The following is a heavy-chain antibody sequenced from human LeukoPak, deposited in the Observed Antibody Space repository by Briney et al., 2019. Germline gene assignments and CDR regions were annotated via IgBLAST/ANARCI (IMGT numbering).Heavy chain of an antibody. CDR1: GGSISSSRYY. D-gene: IGHD4-17*01. V-gene: IGHV4-39*01. CDR3: ARHTTVTMPFDY. J-gene: IGHJ4*02. CDR2: IYYTGST. Sequence: PSETLSLTCTVSGGSISSSRYYWGWIRQPPGRGLEWIGTIYYTGSTYYNPSLESRVTISVDTSKNQFSLKLSSVTAADTAVYYCARHTTVTMPFDYWGQGTLVTVSS.